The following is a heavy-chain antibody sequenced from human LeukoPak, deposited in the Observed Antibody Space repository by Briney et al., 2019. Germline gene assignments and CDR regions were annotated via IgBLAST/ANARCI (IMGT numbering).Heavy chain of an antibody. Sequence: SETLSLTCTVSGGSISSGGYYWSWIRQHPGKGLEWIGYIYYSGSTYYNPSLKSRVTISVDTSKNQFSLKLSSVTAADTAVYYCATLTPYYDSSGYYNWFDPWGQGTRVTVSS. CDR3: ATLTPYYDSSGYYNWFDP. V-gene: IGHV4-31*03. D-gene: IGHD3-22*01. CDR2: IYYSGST. J-gene: IGHJ5*02. CDR1: GGSISSGGYY.